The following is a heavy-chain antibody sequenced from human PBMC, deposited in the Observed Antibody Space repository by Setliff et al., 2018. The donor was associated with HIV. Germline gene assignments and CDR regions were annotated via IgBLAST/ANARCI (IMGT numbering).Heavy chain of an antibody. CDR2: IYTSGST. Sequence: SETLSLTCTVSGGSISSYYWSWIRQPPGKGLEWIGYIYTSGSTNYNPSLKSRVTISVDTSKNQFSLKLSSVTAADTAVYYCARDGDCGGDCYHDAFDIWGQGTMVTVS. V-gene: IGHV4-4*08. CDR1: GGSISSYY. J-gene: IGHJ3*02. CDR3: ARDGDCGGDCYHDAFDI. D-gene: IGHD2-21*02.